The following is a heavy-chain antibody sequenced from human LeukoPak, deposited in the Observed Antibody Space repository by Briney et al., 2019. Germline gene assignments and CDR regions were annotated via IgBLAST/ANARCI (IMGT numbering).Heavy chain of an antibody. J-gene: IGHJ6*02. Sequence: PGGSLRLSCAASGFTFDDYAMFWVRQAPGKGLEWVSGISWDSRNIGYAASVKSRFTTSRDNGKNSLYLQMNSLRPDDTALYYCARGNRDTSGFYFYYGMDVWGPGSTVTVSS. CDR3: ARGNRDTSGFYFYYGMDV. CDR2: ISWDSRNI. CDR1: GFTFDDYA. V-gene: IGHV3-9*01. D-gene: IGHD6-19*01.